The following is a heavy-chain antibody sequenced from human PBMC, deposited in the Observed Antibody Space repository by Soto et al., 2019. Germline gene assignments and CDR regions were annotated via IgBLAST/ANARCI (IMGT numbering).Heavy chain of an antibody. CDR3: TRHRIIWANHMTTIISNDGFDI. Sequence: PSETLSLTCTVSGGSISSYYWSWIRQPPGKGLEWSGYIYYSGSTNYNPSLKSRVTISVDTSKNQFSLKLSSVTAADTAVYYCTRHRIIWANHMTTIISNDGFDIWGQGTMVTVSS. J-gene: IGHJ3*02. CDR1: GGSISSYY. V-gene: IGHV4-59*08. CDR2: IYYSGST. D-gene: IGHD4-17*01.